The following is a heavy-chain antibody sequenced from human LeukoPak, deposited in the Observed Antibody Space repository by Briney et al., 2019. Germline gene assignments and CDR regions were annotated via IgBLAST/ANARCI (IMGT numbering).Heavy chain of an antibody. V-gene: IGHV3-23*05. D-gene: IGHD6-13*01. CDR1: GFTFSSSA. J-gene: IGHJ6*02. CDR3: VRAENGMDV. CDR2: IYSGVGT. Sequence: GSLRLSCAASGFTFSSSAMSWVRQAPGKGLEWVSAIYSGVGTNYADSVKGRFTISRDNSRNTLYLQMNSLRAEDTAVYYCVRAENGMDVWGRGTAVTVS.